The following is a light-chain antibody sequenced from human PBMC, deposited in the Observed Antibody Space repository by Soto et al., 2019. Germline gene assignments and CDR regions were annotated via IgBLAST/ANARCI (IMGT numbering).Light chain of an antibody. CDR2: GAS. CDR1: QNVHTN. V-gene: IGKV3-15*01. CDR3: QQYQNWPLT. Sequence: EIVLTQSPGTLSVSPGERANLSCRASQNVHTNLAWYHQKPGQAPRLLIFGASTRATGFPARFSGSGSGSEFTLTISSLQSEDFAVYYCQQYQNWPLTFGGGTTVEIK. J-gene: IGKJ4*01.